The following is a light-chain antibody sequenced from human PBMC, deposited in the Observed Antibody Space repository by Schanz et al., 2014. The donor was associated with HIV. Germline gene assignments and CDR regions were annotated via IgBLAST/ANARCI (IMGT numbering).Light chain of an antibody. J-gene: IGLJ2*01. Sequence: QSALTQPASVSGSPGQSITISCTGTNSDVGSYNFVSWYQQHPGKAPKLMIYEVIKRPSGVSNRFSGSKSGNTASLTISGLQAEDEADYYCSSYAGSNSVVFGGGTKVTVL. CDR2: EVI. CDR3: SSYAGSNSVV. CDR1: NSDVGSYNF. V-gene: IGLV2-23*02.